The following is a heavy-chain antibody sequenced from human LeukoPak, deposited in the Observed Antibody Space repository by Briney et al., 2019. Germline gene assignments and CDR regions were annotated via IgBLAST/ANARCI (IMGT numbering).Heavy chain of an antibody. CDR1: GFTFSSYW. CDR3: VREDYDILTGYYRVFDY. Sequence: PGGSLRLSCAASGFTFSSYWMHWVRQPPGKGLVWVSCINSHGSTTSYADSVKGRFTISRDNAKNTLYLQMNSLRAEDTAVYYCVREDYDILTGYYRVFDYWGQGTLVTVSS. J-gene: IGHJ4*02. D-gene: IGHD3-9*01. CDR2: INSHGSTT. V-gene: IGHV3-74*01.